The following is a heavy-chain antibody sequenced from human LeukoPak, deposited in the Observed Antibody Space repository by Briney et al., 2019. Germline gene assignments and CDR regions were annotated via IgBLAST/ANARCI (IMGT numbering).Heavy chain of an antibody. CDR3: ARGGGDVVVPAEEDAFDI. CDR2: IWYDGSNK. Sequence: GGSLRLSCAAPGFTFSSYGMHWVRQAPGKGLEWVAVIWYDGSNKYYADSVKGRFTISRDNSKNTLYLQMNSLRAEDTAVYYCARGGGDVVVPAEEDAFDIWGQGTMVTVSS. CDR1: GFTFSSYG. J-gene: IGHJ3*02. D-gene: IGHD2-2*01. V-gene: IGHV3-33*01.